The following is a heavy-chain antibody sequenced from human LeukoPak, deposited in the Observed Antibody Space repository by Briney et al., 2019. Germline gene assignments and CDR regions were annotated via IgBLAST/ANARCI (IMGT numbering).Heavy chain of an antibody. CDR3: ALSAGNNYYYGMDV. Sequence: ASVKVSCKASGYTFTSYDINWVRQATGQGLEWMGWMNPNSGNTGYAQKFQGRVTMTRNTSISTAYMELSSLRSEDTAVYYCALSAGNNYYYGMDVWGQGTTVTVSS. J-gene: IGHJ6*02. CDR2: MNPNSGNT. V-gene: IGHV1-8*01. CDR1: GYTFTSYD. D-gene: IGHD1/OR15-1a*01.